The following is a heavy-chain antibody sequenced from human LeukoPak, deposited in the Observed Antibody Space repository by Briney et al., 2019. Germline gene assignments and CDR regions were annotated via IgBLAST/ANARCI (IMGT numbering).Heavy chain of an antibody. CDR3: ARPKTYYYEDTDLKVWVRGPLDY. CDR1: GGSIKSNNW. CDR2: IYHSGST. V-gene: IGHV4-4*02. Sequence: PSETLSLTCAVSGGSIKSNNWWSWVRQPPGKGLEWIGEIYHSGSTNYNPSLESRVTVSVDKSKNQFSLDLSSVTAADTAVYYCARPKTYYYEDTDLKVWVRGPLDYWGQGTLVTASS. J-gene: IGHJ4*02. D-gene: IGHD3-22*01.